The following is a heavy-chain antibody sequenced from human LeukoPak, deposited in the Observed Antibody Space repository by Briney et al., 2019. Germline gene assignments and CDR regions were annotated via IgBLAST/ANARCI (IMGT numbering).Heavy chain of an antibody. CDR2: INHSGST. CDR1: GGSFSGYY. J-gene: IGHJ4*02. D-gene: IGHD5-18*01. CDR3: ARDAAYSYGLDY. V-gene: IGHV4-34*01. Sequence: SETLSLTCAVCGGSFSGYYWSWIRQPPGKGLEWIGEINHSGSTNYNPSLKSRVTISVDTSKNQFSLKLSSVTAADTAVYYCARDAAYSYGLDYWGQGTLVTVSS.